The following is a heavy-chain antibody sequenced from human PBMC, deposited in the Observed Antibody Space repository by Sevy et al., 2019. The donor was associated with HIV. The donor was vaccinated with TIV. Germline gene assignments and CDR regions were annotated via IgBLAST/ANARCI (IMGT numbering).Heavy chain of an antibody. CDR3: ARGGDGHNYLKRIYGMDV. D-gene: IGHD2-15*01. Sequence: GGSLRLSCAASGFTVSSNYMSWVRQAPGKGLEWVSVIYSGGSTYYADSVKGRFTISRDNSKNTLYLQMNSLRAEDTAVYYCARGGDGHNYLKRIYGMDVWGQGTTVTVSS. CDR1: GFTVSSNY. CDR2: IYSGGST. V-gene: IGHV3-53*01. J-gene: IGHJ6*02.